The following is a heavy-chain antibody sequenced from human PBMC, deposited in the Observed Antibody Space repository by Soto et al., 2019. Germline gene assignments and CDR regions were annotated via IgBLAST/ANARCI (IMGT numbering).Heavy chain of an antibody. CDR2: IKQDGSEK. Sequence: EVQLVESGGGLVQPGGSLRLSCAASGFTFSSYWMSWVRQAPGKGLEWVANIKQDGSEKYYVDSVKGRFTISRDNAKNSLYLQMNSLRAEDTAVYYCARGGKRGPYYFDYWGQGTLVTVSS. J-gene: IGHJ4*02. CDR3: ARGGKRGPYYFDY. CDR1: GFTFSSYW. V-gene: IGHV3-7*05.